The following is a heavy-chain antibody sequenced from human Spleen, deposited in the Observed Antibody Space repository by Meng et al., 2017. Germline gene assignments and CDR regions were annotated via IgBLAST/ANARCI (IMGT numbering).Heavy chain of an antibody. CDR1: GGSISSSDSY. CDR2: IGHSGFT. V-gene: IGHV4-39*01. J-gene: IGHJ5*02. CDR3: VRSRAWVRTGFDP. D-gene: IGHD1/OR15-1a*01. Sequence: QVQLQDLGPGLVRPSETLSLTCAASGGSISSSDSYWGWIRQSPGKGLEWIGSIGHSGFTYYTPSLESRVTVSVDTSRSQFSLELTSVTAADTAVYYCVRSRAWVRTGFDPWGQGTLVTVSS.